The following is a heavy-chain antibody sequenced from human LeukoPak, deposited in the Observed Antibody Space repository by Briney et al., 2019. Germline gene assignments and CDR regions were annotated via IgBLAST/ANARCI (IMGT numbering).Heavy chain of an antibody. CDR2: ISYDGTNK. Sequence: PGRSLRLSCAGSGFTFSNYGMHWVRQAPGKGPEWVAVISYDGTNKYYADSVKGRFTISRDNSKNTVYLQMNSLRAEDTAVYYCARGSIVGARGAGDYWGQGTLVTVSS. V-gene: IGHV3-30*03. J-gene: IGHJ4*02. CDR1: GFTFSNYG. CDR3: ARGSIVGARGAGDY. D-gene: IGHD1-26*01.